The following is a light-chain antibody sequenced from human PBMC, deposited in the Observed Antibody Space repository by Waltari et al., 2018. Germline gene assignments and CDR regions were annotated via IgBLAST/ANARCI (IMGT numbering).Light chain of an antibody. J-gene: IGKJ3*01. V-gene: IGKV3-11*01. Sequence: EIVLTQSPVTLSLSPGERATLYCRASQNIHTFLAWYQHRPGQPPRLLIYDAFYRATGIPARFSGSGSGTDFTLSISSLEPEDFAVYFCQQRSDWPPFTFGPGTRVDI. CDR1: QNIHTF. CDR3: QQRSDWPPFT. CDR2: DAF.